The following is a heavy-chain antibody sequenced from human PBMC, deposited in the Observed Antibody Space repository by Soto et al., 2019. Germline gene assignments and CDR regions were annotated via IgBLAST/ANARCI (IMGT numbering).Heavy chain of an antibody. CDR2: IKHDGSET. D-gene: IGHD1-26*01. CDR3: ARESGSYFLGLDY. CDR1: GFTVSSNY. J-gene: IGHJ4*02. Sequence: PGGSLRLSCAASGFTVSSNYMSWVRQAPGKGLEWVANIKHDGSETFYVDSLKGRFTISRDNAKNSLYLQINSLRAEDTAVYYCARESGSYFLGLDYWGQGTLVTVSS. V-gene: IGHV3-7*01.